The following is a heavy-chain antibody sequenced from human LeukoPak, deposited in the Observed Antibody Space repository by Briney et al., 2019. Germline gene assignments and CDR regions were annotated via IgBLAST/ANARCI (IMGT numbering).Heavy chain of an antibody. CDR1: GCTFTGYY. D-gene: IGHD3-10*01. CDR2: INPNSGGT. Sequence: ASVKASCKASGCTFTGYYMHWVRQAPGQGLEWMGWINPNSGGTNYAQKFQGRVTMTRDTSISTAYMELSRLRSDDTAVYYCARDRRLITMVRGVMVYWGQGTLVTVSS. J-gene: IGHJ4*02. CDR3: ARDRRLITMVRGVMVY. V-gene: IGHV1-2*02.